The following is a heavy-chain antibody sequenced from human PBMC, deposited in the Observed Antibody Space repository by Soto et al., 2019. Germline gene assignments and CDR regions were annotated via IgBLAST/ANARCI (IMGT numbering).Heavy chain of an antibody. D-gene: IGHD1-1*01. CDR3: ARDTTPSL. J-gene: IGHJ4*02. V-gene: IGHV4-59*01. CDR1: GVSISTYY. Sequence: PSETLSLTCTVSGVSISTYYWSWIRQPPGKGLEWIGYVYYSGSTNYNPSLKSRVTISVDTSKNQFSLKLSSVTAADTAMYYCARDTTPSLWGQGTLVTVSS. CDR2: VYYSGST.